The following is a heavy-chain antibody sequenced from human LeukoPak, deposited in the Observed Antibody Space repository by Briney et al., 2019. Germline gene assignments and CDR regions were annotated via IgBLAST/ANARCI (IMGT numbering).Heavy chain of an antibody. D-gene: IGHD6-19*01. CDR1: GGSISSSNHY. CDR2: IYYSGST. CDR3: ARQWEVRGWYDY. J-gene: IGHJ4*02. V-gene: IGHV4-39*07. Sequence: PSETLSLTCTVSGGSISSSNHYWGWIRQPPGKGLEWIGSIYYSGSTFYNPSLKSRVTISVDTSKNQFSLKLSSVTAADTAVYYCARQWEVRGWYDYWGQGTLVTVSS.